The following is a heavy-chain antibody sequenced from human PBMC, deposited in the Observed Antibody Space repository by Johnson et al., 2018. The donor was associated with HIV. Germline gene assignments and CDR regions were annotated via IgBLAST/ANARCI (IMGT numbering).Heavy chain of an antibody. Sequence: QVQLVESGGGVVRPGGSLRLSCAASGFTFSDYYMNWMRQAPGKGLEWLSYISSSGTAKYYADSVKGRFTISRDNAKNSLYLQMNSLRAEDTAVYYCAREMAWEDAFDIWGQGTMVIVSS. CDR1: GFTFSDYY. J-gene: IGHJ3*02. D-gene: IGHD5-24*01. CDR2: ISSSGTAK. CDR3: AREMAWEDAFDI. V-gene: IGHV3-11*04.